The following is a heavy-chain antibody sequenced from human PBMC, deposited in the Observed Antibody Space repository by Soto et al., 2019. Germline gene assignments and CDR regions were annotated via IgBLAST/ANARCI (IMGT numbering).Heavy chain of an antibody. CDR3: VTSRVSIAVAGETEYYFDY. CDR1: GYTFTGYY. V-gene: IGHV1-2*04. J-gene: IGHJ4*02. D-gene: IGHD6-19*01. CDR2: VNPNSGGT. Sequence: ASVKVSCKASGYTFTGYYIHWVRQAPGQGLEWMGWVNPNSGGTNYAQKFQGWVTMTRDTSLSTAYMELSRLRSDDTAVYYCVTSRVSIAVAGETEYYFDYWRQGTLVTVSS.